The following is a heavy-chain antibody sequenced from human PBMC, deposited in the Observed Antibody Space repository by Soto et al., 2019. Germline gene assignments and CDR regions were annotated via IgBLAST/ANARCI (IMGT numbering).Heavy chain of an antibody. CDR3: AKDRYGDYGGVDY. Sequence: GGSLRLSCAASGFTFSTYAMIWVRQAPGKGLEWVSVITGSGGSTYYADYVKGRITISRDNSKNTLFLQMNSLRSEDTAVYYCAKDRYGDYGGVDYWGQGTLVTVSS. CDR1: GFTFSTYA. CDR2: ITGSGGST. V-gene: IGHV3-23*01. J-gene: IGHJ4*02. D-gene: IGHD4-17*01.